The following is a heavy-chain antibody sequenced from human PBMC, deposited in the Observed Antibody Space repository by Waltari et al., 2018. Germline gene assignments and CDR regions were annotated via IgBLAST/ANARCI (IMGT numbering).Heavy chain of an antibody. CDR1: GYTFPSYY. J-gene: IGHJ4*02. CDR3: ARDFHCSGGSCYSGGFDY. CDR2: INPSGGST. Sequence: QVQPVQSGAEVKKPGASVKVSCKASGYTFPSYYMHWVRQAPGQGLEWMGIINPSGGSTSYAQKFQGRVTMTRDTSTSTVYMELSSLRSEDTAVYYCARDFHCSGGSCYSGGFDYWGQGTLVTVSS. V-gene: IGHV1-46*01. D-gene: IGHD2-15*01.